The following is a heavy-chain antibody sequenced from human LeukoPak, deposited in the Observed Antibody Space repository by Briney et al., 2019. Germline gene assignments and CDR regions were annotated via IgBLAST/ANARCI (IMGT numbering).Heavy chain of an antibody. D-gene: IGHD2-15*01. V-gene: IGHV3-23*01. Sequence: GGSLRLSCAASGFTFSDYAMSWVRQAPGQGLEWVSTISDDGSGTYYADSVKGRFTISRDNAKNSLYLQMNSLRAADTAVYYCARDILLGYCSGGSCYSIYYYYGMDVWGQGTTVTVSS. CDR1: GFTFSDYA. CDR3: ARDILLGYCSGGSCYSIYYYYGMDV. J-gene: IGHJ6*02. CDR2: ISDDGSGT.